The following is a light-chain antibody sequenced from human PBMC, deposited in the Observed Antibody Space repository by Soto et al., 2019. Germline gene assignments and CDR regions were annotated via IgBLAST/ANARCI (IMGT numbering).Light chain of an antibody. V-gene: IGKV1-17*01. J-gene: IGKJ2*01. CDR1: HGIKND. CDR3: LQHNVYPYT. Sequence: DTQMTQSPFSLSASVGDRVTITCRASHGIKNDLSWYQHQRGESPKRLISSASSLQSVAPSRFSGSGFGTDFTLTIISLHPEDFATYFCLQHNVYPYTFGQGTKVEIK. CDR2: SAS.